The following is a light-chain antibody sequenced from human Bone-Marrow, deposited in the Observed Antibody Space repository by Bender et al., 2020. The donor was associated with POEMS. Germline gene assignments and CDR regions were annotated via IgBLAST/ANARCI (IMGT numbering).Light chain of an antibody. CDR1: DLGDKY. J-gene: IGLJ2*01. CDR3: QAWDTYAVI. V-gene: IGLV3-1*01. CDR2: QDT. Sequence: SYEVSQPPSVSVSPGQTASITCSGDDLGDKYVAWYQQKPGQSPVLVIYQDTKRPLGLPERFSGSTSGNTATLTISGTQALDEDDYYCQAWDTYAVIFGGGTKLTVL.